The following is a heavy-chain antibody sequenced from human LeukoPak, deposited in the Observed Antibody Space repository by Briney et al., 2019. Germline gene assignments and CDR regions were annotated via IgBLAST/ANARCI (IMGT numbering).Heavy chain of an antibody. D-gene: IGHD3-22*01. V-gene: IGHV3-21*01. Sequence: PGGSLRLSCAASGFTFSSYSMNWVRQAPGQGLEWVSSISSSSSYIYYADSVKGRFTISRDNAKNSLYLQMNSLRAEDTAVYYCARAGGSSGSHFDYWGQGTLVTVSS. J-gene: IGHJ4*02. CDR3: ARAGGSSGSHFDY. CDR1: GFTFSSYS. CDR2: ISSSSSYI.